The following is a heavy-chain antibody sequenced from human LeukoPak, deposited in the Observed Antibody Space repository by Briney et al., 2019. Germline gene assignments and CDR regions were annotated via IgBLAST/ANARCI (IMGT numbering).Heavy chain of an antibody. J-gene: IGHJ4*02. V-gene: IGHV3-48*03. Sequence: GGSLRLSCAVSGFAFSSYEMNWVRQAPGKGLEWVSYISSSGSTIYYADSVKGRFTISRDNAKNSLYLQMNSLRAEDTAVYYCAREGATSETTGDYWGQGTLVTVSS. CDR2: ISSSGSTI. D-gene: IGHD1-1*01. CDR1: GFAFSSYE. CDR3: AREGATSETTGDY.